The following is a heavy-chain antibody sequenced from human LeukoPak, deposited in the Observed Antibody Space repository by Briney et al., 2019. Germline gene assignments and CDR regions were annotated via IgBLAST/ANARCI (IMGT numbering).Heavy chain of an antibody. CDR3: ARANFLYCSSSTCLFDY. V-gene: IGHV1-2*02. D-gene: IGHD2-2*01. CDR2: INPNDGDS. J-gene: IGHJ4*02. Sequence: ASVKVSCKASGYTFTDYYMHWVRQAPGQGFEWMGWINPNDGDSNYAQKFQGRVTMTRDTSISTAHMEVSRLRSDDTAVYYCARANFLYCSSSTCLFDYWGQGTLVTVSS. CDR1: GYTFTDYY.